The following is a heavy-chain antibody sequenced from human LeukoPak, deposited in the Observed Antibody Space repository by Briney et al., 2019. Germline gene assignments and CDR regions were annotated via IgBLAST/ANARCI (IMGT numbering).Heavy chain of an antibody. D-gene: IGHD3-10*01. Sequence: PGRSLRLSCAASGFTFSSYGMHWVRQAPGKGLEWVAVISYDGSNKYYADSVKGRFTISRDNSKNTRYLQMNSLRAEDTAVYYCAKDLAFYGSGSYYIAGYYYGMDVWGKGTTVTVSS. J-gene: IGHJ6*04. V-gene: IGHV3-30*18. CDR3: AKDLAFYGSGSYYIAGYYYGMDV. CDR2: ISYDGSNK. CDR1: GFTFSSYG.